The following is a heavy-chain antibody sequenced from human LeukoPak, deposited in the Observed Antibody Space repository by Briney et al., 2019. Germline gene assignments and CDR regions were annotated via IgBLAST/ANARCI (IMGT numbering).Heavy chain of an antibody. V-gene: IGHV4-59*01. CDR2: IYYNGNT. CDR1: DGSINSYY. J-gene: IGHJ6*02. CDR3: ARGRSNYYGMDV. D-gene: IGHD1-26*01. Sequence: VKPSETLSLTCSVSDGSINSYYWNWIRRPPGKGLEWTGYIYYNGNTNYSPSLKSRVTMSVDTSKNLFSLKVSSVTAADTAVYYCARGRSNYYGMDVWGQGTTVTVSS.